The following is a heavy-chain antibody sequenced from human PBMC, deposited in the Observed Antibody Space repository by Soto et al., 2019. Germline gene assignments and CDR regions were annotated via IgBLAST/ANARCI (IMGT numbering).Heavy chain of an antibody. V-gene: IGHV4-59*01. CDR3: ARGIFGVAANSDWCEP. Sequence: SETLSLTCTVSGGSISSYYWSWIRQPPGKGLEWIGYIYYSGSTNYNPSLKSRVTISVDTSKNQFSLKLSSVTAADTAVYYCARGIFGVAANSDWCEPWGQGTLVTVS. CDR1: GGSISSYY. CDR2: IYYSGST. J-gene: IGHJ5*02. D-gene: IGHD3-3*01.